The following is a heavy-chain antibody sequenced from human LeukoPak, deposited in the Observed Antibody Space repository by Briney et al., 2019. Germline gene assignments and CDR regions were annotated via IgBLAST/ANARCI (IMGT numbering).Heavy chain of an antibody. V-gene: IGHV4-31*03. CDR2: IYYSGST. CDR3: ARGRTMTTVTTYFDY. CDR1: GGSISSGGYY. D-gene: IGHD4-17*01. Sequence: SQTLSLTCTVSGGSISSGGYYWSWIRQHPGKGLEWIGYIYYSGSTYYNPSLKSRATISVDTSKNQFSPKLSSVTAADTAVYYCARGRTMTTVTTYFDYWGQETLVTVSS. J-gene: IGHJ4*02.